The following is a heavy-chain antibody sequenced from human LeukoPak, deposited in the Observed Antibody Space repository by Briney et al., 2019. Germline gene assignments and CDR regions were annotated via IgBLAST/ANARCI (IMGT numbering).Heavy chain of an antibody. Sequence: ASVKVSCKVSGYTLTELSMHWVRQAPGKGLEWMGGFYPEDGETIYAQKFQGRVTMTEDTSTDTAYMELSSLRSEDTAVYYCATVDSSGYYYLHWGQGTLVTVSS. V-gene: IGHV1-24*01. CDR2: FYPEDGET. D-gene: IGHD3-22*01. CDR1: GYTLTELS. CDR3: ATVDSSGYYYLH. J-gene: IGHJ1*01.